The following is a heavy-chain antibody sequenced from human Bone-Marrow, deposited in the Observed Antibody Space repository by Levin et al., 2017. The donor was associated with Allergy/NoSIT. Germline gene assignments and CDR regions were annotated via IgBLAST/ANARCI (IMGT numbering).Heavy chain of an antibody. CDR3: ASHHCATAACSVLLFDF. CDR1: NYSISSGFH. J-gene: IGHJ4*02. V-gene: IGHV4-38-2*01. D-gene: IGHD2-15*01. CDR2: IDQSGNT. Sequence: PSQTLSLTCAVSNYSISSGFHWGWIRQPPGKGLEWIGSIDQSGNTYYSPSLKSRVTISVDTSKNQFSLRLTSVTAADTAIYYCASHHCATAACSVLLFDFWGQGSLVTVSS.